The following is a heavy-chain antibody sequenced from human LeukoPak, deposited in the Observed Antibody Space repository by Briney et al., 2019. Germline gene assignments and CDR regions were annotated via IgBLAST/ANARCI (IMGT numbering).Heavy chain of an antibody. CDR2: IVVGRGNT. D-gene: IGHD2-21*02. CDR3: AAVSQAYCGGDCYSGGGSTLDY. J-gene: IGHJ4*02. CDR1: GFAFTTST. V-gene: IGHV1-58*02. Sequence: SVKVSCKASGFAFTTSTIQWVRQARGQRLEWTGWIVVGRGNTNSAQKFQERVTITRDTSTSTAYMELSSLRSEDTAVYYCAAVSQAYCGGDCYSGGGSTLDYWGQGTLVTVSS.